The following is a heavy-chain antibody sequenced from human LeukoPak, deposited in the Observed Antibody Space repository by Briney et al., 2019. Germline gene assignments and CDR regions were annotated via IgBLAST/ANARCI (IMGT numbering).Heavy chain of an antibody. CDR1: GFTFSSYA. Sequence: GGSLRLSCAASGFTFSSYAMSWVRQAPGKGLEWVSAISGSGGSTYYADSVKGRFTISRDNSKNTLYLQMNSLRAEDTAVYYCAKGVGLWLVRRVYFDYWGQGTLVTVSS. J-gene: IGHJ4*02. CDR3: AKGVGLWLVRRVYFDY. CDR2: ISGSGGST. D-gene: IGHD6-19*01. V-gene: IGHV3-23*01.